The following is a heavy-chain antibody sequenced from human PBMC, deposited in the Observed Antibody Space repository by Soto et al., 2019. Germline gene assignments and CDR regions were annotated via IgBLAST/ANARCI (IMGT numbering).Heavy chain of an antibody. J-gene: IGHJ6*02. CDR1: GFTFSDYY. V-gene: IGHV3-11*04. Sequence: GGSLRLSCAASGFTFSDYYMSWIRQAPGKGLEWVSYISSSGSTIYYADSVKGRFTISRDNAKNSLYLQMNSLRAEDTAVYYCAKFMYYYDSSGFAGGMDVWGQGTTVTVSS. D-gene: IGHD3-22*01. CDR2: ISSSGSTI. CDR3: AKFMYYYDSSGFAGGMDV.